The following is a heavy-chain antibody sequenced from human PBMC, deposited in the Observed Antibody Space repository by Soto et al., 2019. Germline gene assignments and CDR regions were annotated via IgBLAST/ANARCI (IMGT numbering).Heavy chain of an antibody. CDR3: AKDTEVLRFFDGVDP. V-gene: IGHV3-43*01. D-gene: IGHD3-9*01. J-gene: IGHJ5*02. CDR2: ISWDGGST. Sequence: GGSLRLSCAASGFTFDDYTMHWVRQAPGKGLEWVSLISWDGGSTYYADSVKGRFTISRDNSKNSLYLQMNSLRTEDTALYYCAKDTEVLRFFDGVDPWGQGTLVTVSS. CDR1: GFTFDDYT.